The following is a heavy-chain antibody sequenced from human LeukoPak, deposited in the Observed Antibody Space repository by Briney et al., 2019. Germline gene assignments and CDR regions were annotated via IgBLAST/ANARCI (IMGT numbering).Heavy chain of an antibody. Sequence: GGSLRLSCAASGFTFSSYWMSWVRQAPGKGLEWVSSITSSSSYIYYADSVKGRFTISRDNAKNSLYLQMNSLRAEDTAVYYCARHVVAVGFDYWGQGTLVTVSS. CDR2: ITSSSSYI. CDR3: ARHVVAVGFDY. V-gene: IGHV3-21*01. J-gene: IGHJ4*02. D-gene: IGHD3-22*01. CDR1: GFTFSSYW.